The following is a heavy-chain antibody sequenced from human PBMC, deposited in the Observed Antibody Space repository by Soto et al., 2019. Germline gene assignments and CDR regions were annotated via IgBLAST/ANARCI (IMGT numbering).Heavy chain of an antibody. CDR3: ARSCNSGIDY. Sequence: QVQLVESGGGVVQPGRSLRLSCAASGFTFSSYGMHWVRQAPGKGLEWVAVIWYDGSNKYYADSVKGRFTISRDNSKNTLYLQMNSLKAEDTAVYYCARSCNSGIDYWGQGTLVTVSS. J-gene: IGHJ4*02. CDR2: IWYDGSNK. V-gene: IGHV3-33*01. CDR1: GFTFSSYG. D-gene: IGHD4-4*01.